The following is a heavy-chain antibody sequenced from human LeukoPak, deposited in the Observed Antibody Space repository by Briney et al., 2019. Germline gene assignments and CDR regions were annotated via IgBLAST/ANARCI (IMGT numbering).Heavy chain of an antibody. CDR1: GGSVSSGSYY. J-gene: IGHJ5*02. CDR3: ASNLSGSYYNWFDP. D-gene: IGHD1-26*01. CDR2: IYYSGST. V-gene: IGHV4-61*01. Sequence: SETLSLTCTVSGGSVSSGSYYWSWIRQPPGKGLEWIGYIYYSGSTNYNPSLKSRVTISVDTSKNQFSLMLSSVTAADTAVYYCASNLSGSYYNWFDPWGQGTLVTVSS.